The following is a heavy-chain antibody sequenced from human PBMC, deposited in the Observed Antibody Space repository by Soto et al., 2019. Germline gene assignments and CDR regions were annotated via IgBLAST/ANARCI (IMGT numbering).Heavy chain of an antibody. D-gene: IGHD6-19*01. J-gene: IGHJ5*02. CDR1: GGSISSGGYY. CDR3: ARENSGSNTKHNWFDP. V-gene: IGHV4-61*08. Sequence: SETLSLTCTVSGGSISSGGYYWSWIRQHPGKGLEWIGYIYYSGSTNYKPSLKSRVTISVDTSKNQFSLKLSSVTAADTAVYYCARENSGSNTKHNWFDPWGQGTLVTVSS. CDR2: IYYSGST.